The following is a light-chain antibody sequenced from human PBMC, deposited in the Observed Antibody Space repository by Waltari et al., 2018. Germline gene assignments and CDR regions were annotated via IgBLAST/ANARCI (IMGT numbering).Light chain of an antibody. CDR1: SSNLGART. J-gene: IGLJ2*01. Sequence: QSVLTQPPSASATPGQSVTIPCSGGSSNLGARTFTWYQHVPGTAPKLLIYSNSLRPSGVPGRFSGSKSGISASLAISDLQSEDEADYYCATWDDSLKGVIFGGGSKLTVL. CDR3: ATWDDSLKGVI. CDR2: SNS. V-gene: IGLV1-44*01.